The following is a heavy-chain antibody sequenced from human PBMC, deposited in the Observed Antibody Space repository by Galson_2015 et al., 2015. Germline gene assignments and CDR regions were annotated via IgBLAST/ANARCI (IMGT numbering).Heavy chain of an antibody. CDR1: GFTFSSYG. CDR3: ASPREWRGDY. J-gene: IGHJ4*02. V-gene: IGHV3-48*03. D-gene: IGHD3-3*01. Sequence: SLRLSCAASGFTFSSYGMNWVRQAPGKGLEWVSYISSSGSTIYYTDSVKGRFTISRDNAKNSLYLQVNSLRAEDTAVYYCASPREWRGDYWGQGTLVTVSS. CDR2: ISSSGSTI.